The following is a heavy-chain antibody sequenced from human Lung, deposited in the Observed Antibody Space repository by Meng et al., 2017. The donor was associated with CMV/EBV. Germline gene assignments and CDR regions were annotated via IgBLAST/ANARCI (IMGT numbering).Heavy chain of an antibody. J-gene: IGHJ6*02. CDR3: AREGGKGDYRDYRMYYGIDV. CDR1: GTSIRSSTYY. V-gene: IGHV4-39*07. D-gene: IGHD4-11*01. Sequence: SETLSLXXSLSGTSIRSSTYYWGWIRQPPGKGLEWIGSISYSGNTYYNPSLKSPVTISVDTSKNQFSLRLSSVTAADTAVYYCAREGGKGDYRDYRMYYGIDVWGQEXTVTFSS. CDR2: ISYSGNT.